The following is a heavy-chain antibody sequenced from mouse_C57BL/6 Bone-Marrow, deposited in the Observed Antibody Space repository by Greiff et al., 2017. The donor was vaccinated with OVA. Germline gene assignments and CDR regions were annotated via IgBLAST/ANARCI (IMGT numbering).Heavy chain of an antibody. J-gene: IGHJ2*01. CDR3: ASRYDEGEYYFDY. D-gene: IGHD2-12*01. V-gene: IGHV3-6*01. CDR1: GYSITSGYY. CDR2: ISYDGSN. Sequence: EVKVEESGPGLVKPSQSLSLTCSVTGYSITSGYYWNWIRQFPGNKLEWMGYISYDGSNNYNPSLKNRISITRDTSKNQFFLKLNSVTTEDSATYYCASRYDEGEYYFDYWGQGTTLTVSS.